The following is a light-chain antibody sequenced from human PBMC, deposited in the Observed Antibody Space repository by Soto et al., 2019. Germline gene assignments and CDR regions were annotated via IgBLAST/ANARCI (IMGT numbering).Light chain of an antibody. V-gene: IGKV1-39*01. J-gene: IGKJ1*01. CDR1: QSISNY. CDR3: QQSLHTPRT. CDR2: AAS. Sequence: DIQMTQSPSSLSASVGDRVTITCRASQSISNYLNWYQQRPGKAPKLLIYAASSLQSGVPSRFNASGSGTDFTLTINSLQPEDFATYYCQQSLHTPRTFGQGTKVEI.